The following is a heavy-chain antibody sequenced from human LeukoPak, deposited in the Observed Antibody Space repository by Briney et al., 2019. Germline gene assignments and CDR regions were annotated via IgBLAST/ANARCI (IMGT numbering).Heavy chain of an antibody. CDR1: GFTFSSYA. Sequence: GGSLRLSCAASGFTFSSYAMHWVRQAPGKGLEWVAVISYDGSNKYYADSVKGRFTISRDNSKNTLYLQMNSLRAEDTAVYYCARDERDLWFGELLLGLLGEWGRGTLVTVSS. D-gene: IGHD3-10*01. V-gene: IGHV3-30-3*01. CDR2: ISYDGSNK. CDR3: ARDERDLWFGELLLGLLGE. J-gene: IGHJ4*02.